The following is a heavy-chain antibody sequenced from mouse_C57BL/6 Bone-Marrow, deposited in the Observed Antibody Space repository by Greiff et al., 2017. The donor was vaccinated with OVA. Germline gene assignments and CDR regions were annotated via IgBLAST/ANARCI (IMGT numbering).Heavy chain of an antibody. V-gene: IGHV1-52*01. CDR2: IDPSDSET. Sequence: QVQLQQPGAELVRPGSSVKLSCKASGYTFTSYWMHWVKQRPIQGLEWIGNIDPSDSETHYNQKFKDKATLTVDKSSSTAYMQLSSLTSEDSAVYYCARYDYGSTPYYFDYWGQGTTLTVSS. J-gene: IGHJ2*01. CDR1: GYTFTSYW. CDR3: ARYDYGSTPYYFDY. D-gene: IGHD1-1*01.